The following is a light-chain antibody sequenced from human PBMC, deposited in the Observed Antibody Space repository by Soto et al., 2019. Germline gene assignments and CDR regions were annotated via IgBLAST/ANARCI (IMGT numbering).Light chain of an antibody. CDR2: DNN. CDR3: GTWDASRNWV. CDR1: SSDIGNNY. Sequence: QSVLTQPPSVSAAPGQRVAISCSGGSSDIGNNYVSWYQQFPGTAPKLLIYDNNRRPSGIPDRFSGSKSGTSATLGITGLQSGDDADYDCGTWDASRNWVFGGGTKLTVL. J-gene: IGLJ3*02. V-gene: IGLV1-51*01.